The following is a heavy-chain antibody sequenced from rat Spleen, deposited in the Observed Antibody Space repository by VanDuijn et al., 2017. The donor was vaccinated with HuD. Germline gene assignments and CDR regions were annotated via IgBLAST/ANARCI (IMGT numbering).Heavy chain of an antibody. D-gene: IGHD1-11*01. CDR2: FSYDGRNT. V-gene: IGHV5-31*01. CDR1: GFTFKNYW. J-gene: IGHJ2*01. CDR3: TTDYGGYGDY. Sequence: EVQLVESGGGLVQPGRSMKLSCVASGFTFKNYWMTWIRQAPGRGLEWVATFSYDGRNTYYRASVKGRFVISRDIAKSTLYLQMNDLRSEDTATYYCTTDYGGYGDYWGQGVMVTVSS.